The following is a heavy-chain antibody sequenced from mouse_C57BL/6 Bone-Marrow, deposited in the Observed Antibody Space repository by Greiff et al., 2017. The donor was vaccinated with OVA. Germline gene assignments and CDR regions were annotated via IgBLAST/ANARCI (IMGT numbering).Heavy chain of an antibody. J-gene: IGHJ4*01. D-gene: IGHD2-5*01. V-gene: IGHV1-69*01. CDR1: GYTFTSYW. CDR2: IAPSDSYT. CDR3: ARSTSNYFYAMDY. Sequence: VQLQQPGAELVMPGASVKLSCTASGYTFTSYWMNWVKQRPGQGLEWIGEIAPSDSYTNYNQKFKGKSTLTVDKSSSTAYMQLSSLTSEDSAVYYGARSTSNYFYAMDYWGQGTSVTVSS.